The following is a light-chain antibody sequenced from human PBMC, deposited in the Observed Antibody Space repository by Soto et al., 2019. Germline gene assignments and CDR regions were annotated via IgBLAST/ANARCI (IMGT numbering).Light chain of an antibody. CDR3: QQYDSTPLT. CDR1: QTINSW. CDR2: DAS. J-gene: IGKJ4*01. V-gene: IGKV1-5*01. Sequence: DIQMTQSPSTLSASVGDRVTITCRASQTINSWLAWYQQKPGKAPKVLIFDASSLKTGVPSRFSGSGSGTEFTLTISNLQPDDFATYYCQQYDSTPLTFGGGTKVDIK.